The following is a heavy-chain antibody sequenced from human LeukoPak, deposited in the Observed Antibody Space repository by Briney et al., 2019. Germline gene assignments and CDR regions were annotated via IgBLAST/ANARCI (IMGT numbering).Heavy chain of an antibody. D-gene: IGHD3-10*01. Sequence: GGSLRLSCAASGFTVSGNYMSWVRQAPGKGLEWVGRIKSKTDGGATDYAAPVKGRFTISRDDSKNTLYLQMNSLKTEDTAVYYCTTDIGLWFGVDPSRKYYFDYWGQGTLVTVSS. V-gene: IGHV3-15*01. CDR2: IKSKTDGGAT. CDR3: TTDIGLWFGVDPSRKYYFDY. CDR1: GFTVSGNY. J-gene: IGHJ4*02.